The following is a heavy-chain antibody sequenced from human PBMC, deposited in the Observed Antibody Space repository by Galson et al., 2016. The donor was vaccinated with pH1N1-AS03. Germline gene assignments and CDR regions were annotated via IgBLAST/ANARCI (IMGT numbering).Heavy chain of an antibody. Sequence: SLRLSCAVSGFIFSHYWMYWVRQAPGKGLEWVSRINSDGRDTYYADSVKGRFTISRNNAKHTLFLQMNSLRVDDTALYYCACILVGAAGCDYWGQGTLVTVSS. D-gene: IGHD2-15*01. CDR2: INSDGRDT. V-gene: IGHV3-74*01. CDR3: ACILVGAAGCDY. J-gene: IGHJ4*02. CDR1: GFIFSHYW.